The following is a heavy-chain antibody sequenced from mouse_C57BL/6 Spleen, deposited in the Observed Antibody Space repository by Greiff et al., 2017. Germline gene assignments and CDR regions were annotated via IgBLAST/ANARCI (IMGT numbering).Heavy chain of an antibody. CDR1: GYTFTSYT. V-gene: IGHV1-4*01. CDR2: INPSSGYT. D-gene: IGHD1-1*01. CDR3: ARSGSRHWYFDV. J-gene: IGHJ1*03. Sequence: VQLQQSGAELARPGASVKMSCKASGYTFTSYTMHWVKQRPGQGLEWIGYINPSSGYTKYNQKFKDKATLTADKSSSTAYMQLSSLTSEDSAVYYCARSGSRHWYFDVWGTGTTVTVSS.